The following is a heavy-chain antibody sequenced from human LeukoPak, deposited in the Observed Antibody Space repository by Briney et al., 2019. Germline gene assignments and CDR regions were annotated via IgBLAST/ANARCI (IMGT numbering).Heavy chain of an antibody. J-gene: IGHJ3*02. CDR2: ISGSDGRT. V-gene: IGHV3-23*01. CDR3: ARDRRFPDDAFDI. Sequence: PGGSLRLSCAASGFTFSSYAMSWVRQAPGKGLEWVSAISGSDGRTWYADSVKGRLTISRDNSKNTLYLQMNSLRAEDTAVYYCARDRRFPDDAFDIWGQGTLVTVSS. D-gene: IGHD2-21*01. CDR1: GFTFSSYA.